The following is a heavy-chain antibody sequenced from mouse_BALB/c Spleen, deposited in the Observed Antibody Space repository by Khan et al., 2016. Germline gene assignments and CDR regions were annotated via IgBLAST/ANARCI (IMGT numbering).Heavy chain of an antibody. J-gene: IGHJ2*01. CDR2: INPDSSTI. CDR1: GFDFSGYW. Sequence: EVKLLESGGGLVQPGGSLKLSCAASGFDFSGYWMSWVRQAPGKGLEWIGEINPDSSTINYAPSLKGKIIISRDNAKNTLYLRRNKVSSEDTALYYCTRLYYYGCSDHWGPGTILTVSS. D-gene: IGHD1-1*01. V-gene: IGHV4-1*02. CDR3: TRLYYYGCSDH.